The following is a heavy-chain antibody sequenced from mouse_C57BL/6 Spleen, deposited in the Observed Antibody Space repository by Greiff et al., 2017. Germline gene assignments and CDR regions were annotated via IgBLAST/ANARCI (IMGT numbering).Heavy chain of an antibody. CDR1: GFTFSSYA. Sequence: DVMLVESGEGLVKPGGSLKLSCAASGFTFSSYAMSWVRQTPEKRLEWVAYISSGGDYIYYADTVKGRFTISRDNARNTLYLQMSSLKSEDTAMYYCTRDDYGSSFAWFAYWGQGTLVTVSA. D-gene: IGHD1-1*01. J-gene: IGHJ3*01. V-gene: IGHV5-9-1*02. CDR3: TRDDYGSSFAWFAY. CDR2: ISSGGDYI.